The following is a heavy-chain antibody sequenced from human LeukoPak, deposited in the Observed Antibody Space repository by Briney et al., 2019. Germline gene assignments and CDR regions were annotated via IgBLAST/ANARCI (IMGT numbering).Heavy chain of an antibody. CDR1: GFTFSSYA. CDR3: ARDHVAATLVGRDYYYYYMDV. V-gene: IGHV3-23*01. CDR2: ISGSGGST. D-gene: IGHD2-15*01. Sequence: GGSLRLSCAASGFTFSSYAMSWVRQAPGKGLEWVSAISGSGGSTYYADSVKGRFTISRDNSKNTLYLQMNSLRAEDTAVYYCARDHVAATLVGRDYYYYYMDVWGKGTTVTVSS. J-gene: IGHJ6*03.